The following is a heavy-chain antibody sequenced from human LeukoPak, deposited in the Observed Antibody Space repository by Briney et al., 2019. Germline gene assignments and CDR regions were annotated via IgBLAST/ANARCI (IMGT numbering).Heavy chain of an antibody. D-gene: IGHD3-10*01. Sequence: GGCLRLSCAASGFTVSGNYMSGVGQATAKGLEWLSVIQRGGNTHYAASVKGRLTISRDSSKNTVFLQMDSLRAEDTAVYYCARDPGYGLGVDYGDYWGQGTLVTVPS. V-gene: IGHV3-66*01. CDR2: IQRGGNT. CDR3: ARDPGYGLGVDYGDY. J-gene: IGHJ4*02. CDR1: GFTVSGNY.